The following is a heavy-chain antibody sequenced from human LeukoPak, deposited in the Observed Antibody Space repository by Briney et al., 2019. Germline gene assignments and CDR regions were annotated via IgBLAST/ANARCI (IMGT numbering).Heavy chain of an antibody. CDR3: ARGAFGGVIVTLDWYFDL. D-gene: IGHD3-16*02. CDR2: IYTSGST. Sequence: SETLSLTCTVSGGSISSYYWSWIRQPAGKGLEWIGRIYTSGSTNYNPSLKSRVTMSVDTSKNQFSLKLGSVTAADTAVYYCARGAFGGVIVTLDWYFDLWGRGTLVTVSS. CDR1: GGSISSYY. J-gene: IGHJ2*01. V-gene: IGHV4-4*07.